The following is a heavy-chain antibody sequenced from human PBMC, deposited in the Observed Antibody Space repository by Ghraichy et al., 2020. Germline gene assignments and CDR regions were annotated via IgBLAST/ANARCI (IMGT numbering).Heavy chain of an antibody. CDR2: INHSGST. CDR3: ASSIVVVPAAMAWFDP. CDR1: GGSFSGYY. V-gene: IGHV4-34*01. Sequence: SETLSLTCAVYGGSFSGYYWSWIRQPPGKGLEWIGEINHSGSTNYNPSLKSRVTISVDTSKNQFSLKLSSVTAADTAVYYCASSIVVVPAAMAWFDPWGQGTLVTVSS. D-gene: IGHD2-2*01. J-gene: IGHJ5*02.